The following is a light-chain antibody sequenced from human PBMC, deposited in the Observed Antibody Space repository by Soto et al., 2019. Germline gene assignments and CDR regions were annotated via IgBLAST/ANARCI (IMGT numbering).Light chain of an antibody. CDR3: QSYDSSLSGVV. V-gene: IGLV1-40*01. Sequence: QAVVTQPPSVSGASGQRVTISCTGSSSNIGAPYDVHWYQQLPGATPKLLIYGDTNRPSGVPDRFSGSKSGTSASLAITGLQAEDEADYYCQSYDSSLSGVVFGGGTKLTVL. CDR1: SSNIGAPYD. CDR2: GDT. J-gene: IGLJ2*01.